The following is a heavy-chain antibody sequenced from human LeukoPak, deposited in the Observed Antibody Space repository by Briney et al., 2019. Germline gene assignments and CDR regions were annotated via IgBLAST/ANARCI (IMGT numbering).Heavy chain of an antibody. CDR3: ASMIMWKMATGSDY. V-gene: IGHV3-74*01. J-gene: IGHJ4*02. D-gene: IGHD5-24*01. Sequence: PGGSLRLSCAASGFTFSSFWMHWVRQAPGKGLVWVSRINTDGSSTDYADSVKGRFTISRDNAKNSLYLQMNSLRAEDTAVYYCASMIMWKMATGSDYWGQGTLVTVSS. CDR1: GFTFSSFW. CDR2: INTDGSST.